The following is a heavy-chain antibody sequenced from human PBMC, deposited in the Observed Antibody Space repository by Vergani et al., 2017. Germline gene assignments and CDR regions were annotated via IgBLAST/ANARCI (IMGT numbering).Heavy chain of an antibody. CDR2: ISGNRGNT. CDR3: TTMGRRGRFPAYHYDMDV. V-gene: IGHV1-18*01. Sequence: QIQLVQSGADVKKPGASMKVSCKASGYILGNYGISWVRQAPGQGLEWMGWISGNRGNTYYGQKFQGRVTMTTDTAANTAYMDLRSLKSDDTATYYCTTMGRRGRFPAYHYDMDVWGKGTAVTVSS. D-gene: IGHD3-16*01. J-gene: IGHJ6*03. CDR1: GYILGNYG.